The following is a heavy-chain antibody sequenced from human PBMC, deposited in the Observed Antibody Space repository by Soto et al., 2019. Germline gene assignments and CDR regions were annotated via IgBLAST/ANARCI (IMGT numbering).Heavy chain of an antibody. D-gene: IGHD6-19*01. CDR1: GGSFSGYY. V-gene: IGHV4-34*01. J-gene: IGHJ2*01. Sequence: QVQLQQWGAGLLKPSETLSLTCAVYGGSFSGYYWSWIRQPPGKGLEWIGEINHSGSTNYNPSLKSRVTISVDTSKNQYSLKLSSVTAADTAVYYCARRRGGDSSGWNLYSSWYFDLWGRGTLVTVSS. CDR2: INHSGST. CDR3: ARRRGGDSSGWNLYSSWYFDL.